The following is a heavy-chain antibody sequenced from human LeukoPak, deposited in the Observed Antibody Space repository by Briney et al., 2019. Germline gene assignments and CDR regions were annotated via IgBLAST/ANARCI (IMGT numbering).Heavy chain of an antibody. CDR1: GFTVTHYA. J-gene: IGHJ4*02. CDR2: VDANGRTT. Sequence: GGSLRLSCSASGFTVTHYAMHWVRQAPGKGLEYVSAVDANGRTTYYADSVKGRFTISRDNAKNSLYLQMNSLRAEDTAVYYCARDRARDYGDHWGQGTLVTVSS. CDR3: ARDRARDYGDH. V-gene: IGHV3-64*04.